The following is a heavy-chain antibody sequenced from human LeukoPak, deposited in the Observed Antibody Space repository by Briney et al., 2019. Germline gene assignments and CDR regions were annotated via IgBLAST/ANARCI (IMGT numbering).Heavy chain of an antibody. CDR1: GFTFSNAW. CDR2: IRSKTYGGTT. CDR3: TRGVGQQLIPPDY. Sequence: GGSLRPSCAASGFTFSNAWMSWVRQAPGKGLEWVGFIRSKTYGGTTGYAASVKDTFTISRDDSKSVVYLQMNSLKTEDTAFYYCTRGVGQQLIPPDYWGQGTLVTVSS. D-gene: IGHD6-13*01. V-gene: IGHV3-49*04. J-gene: IGHJ4*02.